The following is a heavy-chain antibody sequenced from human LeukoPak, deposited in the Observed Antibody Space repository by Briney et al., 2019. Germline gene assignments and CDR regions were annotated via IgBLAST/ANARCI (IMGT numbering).Heavy chain of an antibody. CDR1: GFTVSSNY. CDR3: ARDLRGYSYGCISYGMDV. V-gene: IGHV3-66*02. D-gene: IGHD5-18*01. CDR2: IYSGGST. Sequence: PGGSLRLSCAASGFTVSSNYMSWVRQAPGKGLEWVSVIYSGGSTYYADSVKGRFTISRDNSKNTLYLQMNSLRAEDTAVYYCARDLRGYSYGCISYGMDVWGQGTTVTVSS. J-gene: IGHJ6*02.